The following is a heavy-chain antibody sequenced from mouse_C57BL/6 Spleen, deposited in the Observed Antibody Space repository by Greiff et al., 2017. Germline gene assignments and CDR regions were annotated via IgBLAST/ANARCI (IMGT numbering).Heavy chain of an antibody. D-gene: IGHD1-1*01. Sequence: VQLLQSGAELVRPGASVKLSCTAAGVNIKDDERHGGKQRTEKGREWIGGCETEKGETEKAAKFQGKATITADTSSNTAYLQLSSLTAEDTAVYFCTSSYYYATYDLDYWGQGTTLTVAS. CDR2: CETEKGET. J-gene: IGHJ2*01. CDR3: TSSYYYATYDLDY. V-gene: IGHV14-4*01. CDR1: GVNIKDDE.